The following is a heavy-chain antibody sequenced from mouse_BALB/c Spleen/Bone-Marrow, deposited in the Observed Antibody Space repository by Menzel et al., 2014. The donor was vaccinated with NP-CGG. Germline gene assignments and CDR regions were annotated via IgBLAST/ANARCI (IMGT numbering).Heavy chain of an antibody. CDR1: GYTFINYW. Sequence: QVQLQQPGAELVRPGASVKVSCKASGYTFINYWINWVRQRPGQGLEWIGNIYPSDSYTNYNQKFKDKATLTVDKSSSTAYTQLSSPTSEDSAVYYCTRMYYNYYAMDYWGQGTSVTVSS. D-gene: IGHD1-3*01. J-gene: IGHJ4*01. CDR3: TRMYYNYYAMDY. V-gene: IGHV1-69*02. CDR2: IYPSDSYT.